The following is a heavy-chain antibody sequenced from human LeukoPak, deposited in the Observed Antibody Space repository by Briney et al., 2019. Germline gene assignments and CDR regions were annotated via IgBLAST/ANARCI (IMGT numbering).Heavy chain of an antibody. Sequence: GGSLRLSCAASGFTFNNYALAWVRQTPEKGLECVSAISGDGVSPHYVDSVRGRFTISRDNSKNTLYLQMHSLYFCARDPGAFPYFFDNWGQGTLVTVSS. CDR2: ISGDGVSP. D-gene: IGHD2/OR15-2a*01. CDR1: GFTFNNYA. V-gene: IGHV3-23*01. CDR3: PYFFDN. J-gene: IGHJ4*02.